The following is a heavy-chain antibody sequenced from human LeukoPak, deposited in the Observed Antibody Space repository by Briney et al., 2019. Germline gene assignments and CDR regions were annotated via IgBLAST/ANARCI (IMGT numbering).Heavy chain of an antibody. CDR2: INHSGST. D-gene: IGHD3-22*01. CDR3: ARSKKWYYYDSSGRYPSVRFDY. Sequence: SETLSLTCTVSGGSISGYYWSWIRQPPGKGLEWIGEINHSGSTNYNPSLKSRVTISVDTSKNQFSLKLSSVTAADTAVYYCARSKKWYYYDSSGRYPSVRFDYWGQGTLVTVSS. J-gene: IGHJ4*02. V-gene: IGHV4-34*01. CDR1: GGSISGYY.